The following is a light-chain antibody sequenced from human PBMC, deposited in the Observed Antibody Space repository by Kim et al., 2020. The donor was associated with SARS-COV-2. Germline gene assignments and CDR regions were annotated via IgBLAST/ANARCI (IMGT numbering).Light chain of an antibody. CDR1: SSDVGGYNY. CDR2: EVS. Sequence: QSALTQPPSASGSPGQSVTISCTGTSSDVGGYNYVSWCQQHPGKAPKLMIYEVSKRPSGVPDRFSGSKSSNTASLTVSGLQAEDEADYYCSSYTGSNNYVFGTGTKVTVL. J-gene: IGLJ1*01. V-gene: IGLV2-8*01. CDR3: SSYTGSNNYV.